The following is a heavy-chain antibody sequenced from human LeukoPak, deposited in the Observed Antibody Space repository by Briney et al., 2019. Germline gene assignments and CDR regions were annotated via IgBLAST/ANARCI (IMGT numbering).Heavy chain of an antibody. CDR2: INPKSGAT. J-gene: IGHJ5*02. CDR1: GYTFTGYY. V-gene: IGHV1-2*02. Sequence: VASLKLSCKASGYTFTGYYINWVRQAPGQSLEWMCCINPKSGATKFAQKLQGRVTLTGEKSINTAYMELTRLRSDDTAVYFCARDRQYGTSWRRKSFDPWGQGTLVTVSS. D-gene: IGHD1-14*01. CDR3: ARDRQYGTSWRRKSFDP.